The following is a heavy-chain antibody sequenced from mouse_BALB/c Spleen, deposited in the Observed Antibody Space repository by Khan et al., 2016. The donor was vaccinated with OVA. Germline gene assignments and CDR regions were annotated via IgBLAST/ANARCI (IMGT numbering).Heavy chain of an antibody. D-gene: IGHD1-1*01. CDR1: GYSITSDYA. Sequence: VQLKESGPGLVKPSQSLSLTCTVTGYSITSDYAWNWIRQFPGNKLEWMGHISYSGNTKYNPSLKSRISITRDTSKNQFFLQLNSVTTEDTATYYGARIYGGDFDNWGQGTTLTVSS. J-gene: IGHJ2*01. CDR2: ISYSGNT. CDR3: ARIYGGDFDN. V-gene: IGHV3-2*02.